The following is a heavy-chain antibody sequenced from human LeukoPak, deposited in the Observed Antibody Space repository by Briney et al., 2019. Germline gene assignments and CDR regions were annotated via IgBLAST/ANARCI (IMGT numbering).Heavy chain of an antibody. CDR2: ISSSSSTI. Sequence: GGSLRLSCAASGFTFSSYSMNWVRQAPGKGLEWVSYISSSSSTIYYADSVKGRFTISRDNAKNSLYLQMNSLRAEDTAVYYCARDYSSGWYRPDYWGQGTLVIVSS. CDR1: GFTFSSYS. V-gene: IGHV3-48*04. J-gene: IGHJ4*02. D-gene: IGHD6-19*01. CDR3: ARDYSSGWYRPDY.